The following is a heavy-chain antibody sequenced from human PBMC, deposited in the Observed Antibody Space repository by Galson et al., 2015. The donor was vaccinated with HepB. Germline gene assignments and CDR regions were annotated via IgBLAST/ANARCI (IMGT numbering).Heavy chain of an antibody. D-gene: IGHD1-26*01. CDR1: GGSISSYY. CDR2: IYYSGST. Sequence: ETLSLTCTVSGGSISSYYWSWIRQPPGKGLEWIGYIYYSGSTNYNPSLKSRVTISVDTSKNQFSLKLSSVTAADTAVYYCARHRYSGSYGVFFFDYWGQGTLVTVSS. V-gene: IGHV4-59*08. J-gene: IGHJ4*02. CDR3: ARHRYSGSYGVFFFDY.